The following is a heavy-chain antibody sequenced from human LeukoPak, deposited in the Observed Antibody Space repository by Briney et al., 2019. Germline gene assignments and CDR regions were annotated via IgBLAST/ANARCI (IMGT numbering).Heavy chain of an antibody. V-gene: IGHV3-23*01. J-gene: IGHJ4*02. Sequence: GGSLRLSCAASGFNFNSYTMNWVRQAPGKGLQWVANILACGSPTYYADSVKGRFIISRDNSKNTVYLQMNSLRVEDTAIYYCAKDLRPDGVDNFDHWGQGILVTVSS. CDR1: GFNFNSYT. D-gene: IGHD2-8*01. CDR2: ILACGSPT. CDR3: AKDLRPDGVDNFDH.